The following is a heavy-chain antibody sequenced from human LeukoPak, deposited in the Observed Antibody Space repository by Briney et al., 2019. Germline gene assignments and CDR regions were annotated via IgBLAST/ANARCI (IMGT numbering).Heavy chain of an antibody. CDR1: GGSFSGYY. V-gene: IGHV4-34*01. D-gene: IGHD7-27*01. J-gene: IGHJ4*02. CDR3: AREPRLTGEFDD. Sequence: SETLSLTCAVYGGSFSGYYWSWIRQPPGKGLEWIGEINHSGSTNYNPSLKSRVTISVDTSKNQFSLKLSSVTAADTAVYYCAREPRLTGEFDDWGQGTLVTVSS. CDR2: INHSGST.